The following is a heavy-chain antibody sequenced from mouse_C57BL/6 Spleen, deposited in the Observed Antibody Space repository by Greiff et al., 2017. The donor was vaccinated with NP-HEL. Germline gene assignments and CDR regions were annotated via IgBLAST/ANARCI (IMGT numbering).Heavy chain of an antibody. CDR1: GFSFNTYA. CDR3: IKQNYGSSYGFSY. Sequence: DVMLVESGGGLVQPKGSLKLSCAASGFSFNTYAMNWVRQAPGKGLEWVARIRSKSNNYATYYADSVKDRFTISRDDSESMLYLQMNNLKTEDTAIYYCIKQNYGSSYGFSYWGQGTLVTVSA. D-gene: IGHD1-1*01. V-gene: IGHV10-1*01. CDR2: IRSKSNNYAT. J-gene: IGHJ3*01.